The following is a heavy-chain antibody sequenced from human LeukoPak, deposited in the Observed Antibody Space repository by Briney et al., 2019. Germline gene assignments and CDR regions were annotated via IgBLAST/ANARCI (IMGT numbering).Heavy chain of an antibody. D-gene: IGHD6-13*01. J-gene: IGHJ4*02. CDR3: ARDSYGSSWYVDLDY. CDR2: ISSSGSTI. CDR1: GFTFSDYY. Sequence: GGSLRLSCAASGFTFSDYYMSWIRQAPGKGLEWVSYISSSGSTIYYADSVKGRFTISRDNAKNSLYLQMNSLRAEDTAVYYCARDSYGSSWYVDLDYWGQGTLVTVSS. V-gene: IGHV3-11*01.